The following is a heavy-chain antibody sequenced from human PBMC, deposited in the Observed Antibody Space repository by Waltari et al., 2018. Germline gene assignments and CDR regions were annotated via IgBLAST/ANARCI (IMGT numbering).Heavy chain of an antibody. CDR2: INPNCGGT. CDR1: GYTFTGYY. D-gene: IGHD3-22*01. J-gene: IGHJ3*02. CDR3: ASLMYYDSSGYYYFAFDI. Sequence: QVQLVQSGAEVKKPGASVKVSCKASGYTFTGYYMHWVRQAPGQGLEWMGWINPNCGGTNYAQKFQGRLTMNRDTSISTAYMELSRLRTDDTAVYYCASLMYYDSSGYYYFAFDIWGQGTMGTVSS. V-gene: IGHV1-2*02.